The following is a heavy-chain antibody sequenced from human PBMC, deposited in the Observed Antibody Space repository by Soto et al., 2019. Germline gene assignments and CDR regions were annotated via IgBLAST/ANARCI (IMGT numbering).Heavy chain of an antibody. V-gene: IGHV3-64D*06. Sequence: PGGSLRLSCSASGFAFSSYAMHWVRQTAGTGLEYVSAISTQGGSTYYADSVKARFTISRDDSKNTVYLQMSSLRPDDTAVYYCVNMMIARGAFDFWGQGTLVTSPQ. CDR1: GFAFSSYA. J-gene: IGHJ4*02. CDR3: VNMMIARGAFDF. D-gene: IGHD2-21*01. CDR2: ISTQGGST.